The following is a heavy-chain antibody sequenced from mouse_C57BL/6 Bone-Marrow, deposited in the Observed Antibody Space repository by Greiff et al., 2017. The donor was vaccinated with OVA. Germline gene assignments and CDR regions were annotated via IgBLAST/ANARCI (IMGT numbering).Heavy chain of an antibody. J-gene: IGHJ4*01. D-gene: IGHD6-5*01. V-gene: IGHV7-1*01. CDR1: GFTFSDFY. CDR2: SRNKANDYTT. CDR3: ARDAPYDYHAMDD. Sequence: EVNVVESGGGLVQSGRSLRLSCATSGFTFSDFYMEWVRQAPGKGLEWIAASRNKANDYTTEYSASVKGRFIVSRDTSQSILYLQMNALRAEDTAIYYCARDAPYDYHAMDDWGQGTSVTVSS.